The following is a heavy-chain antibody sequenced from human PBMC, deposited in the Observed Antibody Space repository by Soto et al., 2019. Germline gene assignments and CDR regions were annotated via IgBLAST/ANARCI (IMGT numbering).Heavy chain of an antibody. V-gene: IGHV3-30-3*01. J-gene: IGHJ6*02. Sequence: GGSLRLSCAASGFTFSSYAMHWVRQAPGKGLEWVAVISYDGSNKYYTDSVKGRFTISRDNSKNTLYLKMNSLRAEDTAVYYCARDPTMIVVVTPKHYYYYGMDVWGQGTTVTVSS. CDR3: ARDPTMIVVVTPKHYYYYGMDV. CDR2: ISYDGSNK. D-gene: IGHD3-22*01. CDR1: GFTFSSYA.